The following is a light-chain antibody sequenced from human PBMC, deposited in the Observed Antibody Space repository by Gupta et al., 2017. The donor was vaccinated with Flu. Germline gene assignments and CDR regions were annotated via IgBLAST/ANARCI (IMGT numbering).Light chain of an antibody. CDR1: QGISSY. V-gene: IGKV1-8*01. CDR2: AAS. J-gene: IGKJ4*01. Sequence: ALRMTQSPSSFSASTGDRVTITCRASQGISSYLAWYQQKPGKAPKLLIYAASTLQSGVPSRFSGSGCGTDFTLTISCRQSEDFAAEYCRQHDSYPPLTFGGGTKVDIK. CDR3: RQHDSYPPLT.